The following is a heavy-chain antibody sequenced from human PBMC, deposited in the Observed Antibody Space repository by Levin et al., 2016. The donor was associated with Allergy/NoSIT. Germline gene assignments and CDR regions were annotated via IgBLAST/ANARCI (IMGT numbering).Heavy chain of an antibody. J-gene: IGHJ6*02. CDR1: GGTFSSYT. CDR3: ARDGHDFWSGYYSNYYGMDV. Sequence: SVKVSCKASGGTFSSYTISWVRQAPGQGLEWMGRIIPILGIANYAQKFQGRVTITADKSTSTAYMELSSLRSEDTAVYYCARDGHDFWSGYYSNYYGMDVWGQGTTVTVSS. D-gene: IGHD3-3*01. V-gene: IGHV1-69*04. CDR2: IIPILGIA.